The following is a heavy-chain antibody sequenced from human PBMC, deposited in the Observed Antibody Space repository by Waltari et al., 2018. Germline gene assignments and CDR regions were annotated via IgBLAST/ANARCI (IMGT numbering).Heavy chain of an antibody. Sequence: QVQLVEAGGGVVQPGRSLRLSCAASGFPGVSYGMHWVRPAPGKGLEWVAVISYDETNKYYADSVKGRLTISRDNSKNTLYLQMNSLRAEDTAVYYCAKGGVSYKWNYFDYWGQGTLVTVSS. V-gene: IGHV3-30*18. CDR1: GFPGVSYG. D-gene: IGHD1-20*01. CDR2: ISYDETNK. J-gene: IGHJ4*02. CDR3: AKGGVSYKWNYFDY.